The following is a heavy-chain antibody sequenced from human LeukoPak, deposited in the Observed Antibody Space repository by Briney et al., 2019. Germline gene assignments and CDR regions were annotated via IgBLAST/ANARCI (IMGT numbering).Heavy chain of an antibody. V-gene: IGHV4-31*03. J-gene: IGHJ6*02. D-gene: IGHD4-4*01. CDR2: IYYSGST. Sequence: PSETLSLTCTVSGGSISSGGYYWSWIRQHPGKGLEWIGYIYYSGSTYYNPSLKSRVTISVDTSKNQFSLKLSSVTAADTAVYYCARDLQFDYYGMDVWGQGTTVTVSS. CDR1: GGSISSGGYY. CDR3: ARDLQFDYYGMDV.